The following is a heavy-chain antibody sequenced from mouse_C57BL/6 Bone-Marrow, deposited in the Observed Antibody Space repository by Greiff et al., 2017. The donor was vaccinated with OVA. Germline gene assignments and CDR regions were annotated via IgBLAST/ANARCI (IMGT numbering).Heavy chain of an antibody. CDR2: IYPRSGNT. V-gene: IGHV1-81*01. J-gene: IGHJ4*01. CDR1: GYTFTSYG. CDR3: AREDGYYEAMDY. Sequence: QVHVKQSGAELARPGASVKLSCKASGYTFTSYGISWVKQRTGQGLEWIGEIYPRSGNTYYNEKFKGKATLTADKSSSTAYMELRSLTSEDSAVYLCAREDGYYEAMDYWGQGTSVTVSS. D-gene: IGHD2-3*01.